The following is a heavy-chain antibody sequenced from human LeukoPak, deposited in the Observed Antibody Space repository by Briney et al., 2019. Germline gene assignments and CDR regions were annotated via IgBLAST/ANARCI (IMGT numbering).Heavy chain of an antibody. CDR1: GFTFSSYV. CDR3: AKDLGYSGSYIDC. V-gene: IGHV3-30*18. Sequence: GRSLRLSCAASGFTFSSYVMHLVGQAPGKGLEWVAFISYDGGNKYYADSVKGRFTISRDNSKNTLYLQMNSLRTEDTAVYYCAKDLGYSGSYIDCWGQGTLVTVSS. D-gene: IGHD1-26*01. CDR2: ISYDGGNK. J-gene: IGHJ4*02.